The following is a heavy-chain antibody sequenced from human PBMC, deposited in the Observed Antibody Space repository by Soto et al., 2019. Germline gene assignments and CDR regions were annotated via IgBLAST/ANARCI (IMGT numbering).Heavy chain of an antibody. Sequence: GGSLRLSCAASGFTFSSYSMNWVRQAPGKGLEWVSSISSSSSYIYYADSVKGRFTISRDNAKNSLYLQMNSLRAEDTAVYYCARVIAARRRWDYYGMDVWGQGTTVTVYS. J-gene: IGHJ6*02. V-gene: IGHV3-21*01. CDR3: ARVIAARRRWDYYGMDV. CDR1: GFTFSSYS. CDR2: ISSSSSYI. D-gene: IGHD6-6*01.